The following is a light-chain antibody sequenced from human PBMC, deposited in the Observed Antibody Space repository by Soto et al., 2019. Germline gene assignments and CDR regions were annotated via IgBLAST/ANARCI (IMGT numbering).Light chain of an antibody. J-gene: IGKJ4*01. CDR2: ATS. CDR3: HQYKHAPA. V-gene: IGKV1-27*01. Sequence: DIQLTQSPSSLSASVGDRVTITCRASQAISSYLAWYQQKPGKVPELLIYATSTLQSGAPSRFTGSGSGTDFTLAITSLQHGDVATYYSHQYKHAPAFGGGNKVGIK. CDR1: QAISSY.